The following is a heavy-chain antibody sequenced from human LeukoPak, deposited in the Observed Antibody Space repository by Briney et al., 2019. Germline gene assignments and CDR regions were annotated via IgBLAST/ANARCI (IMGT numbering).Heavy chain of an antibody. V-gene: IGHV3-30*18. D-gene: IGHD6-19*01. CDR2: ISYDGSNK. CDR3: AKDSLRYTSDWHFDY. Sequence: GGSLRLSCAASGFTFSSYAMSWVRQAPGKGLEWVAVISYDGSNKYYADSVKGRFTISRDNSKNTLYLQMNSLRVEDTAVYYCAKDSLRYTSDWHFDYWGQGTLVTVSS. J-gene: IGHJ4*02. CDR1: GFTFSSYA.